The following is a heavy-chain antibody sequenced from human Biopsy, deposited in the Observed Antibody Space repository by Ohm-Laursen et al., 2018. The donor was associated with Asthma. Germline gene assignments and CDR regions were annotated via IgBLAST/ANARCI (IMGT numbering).Heavy chain of an antibody. V-gene: IGHV4-31*03. CDR2: IHHSGTS. J-gene: IGHJ4*02. D-gene: IGHD3-22*01. Sequence: TLSLTCTVSGASITSGGCCWNWIRQHLGKGLEWIGYIHHSGTSYFNPSLKSRVSFSRDTSKNQFSLRLSSVTAADTAMYYCARIPRRSGSYFVDYWGQGTLVTVSS. CDR3: ARIPRRSGSYFVDY. CDR1: GASITSGGCC.